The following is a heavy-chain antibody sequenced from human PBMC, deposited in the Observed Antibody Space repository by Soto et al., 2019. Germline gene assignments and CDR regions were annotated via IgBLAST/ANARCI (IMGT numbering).Heavy chain of an antibody. CDR2: INHSGST. CDR3: ARGKVRGAIDY. D-gene: IGHD3-10*01. Sequence: QVQLQQWGAGLLKPSETLSLTCAVYGGSFSGYYWSWIRQPPGKGLEWIGEINHSGSTNYNPSLKCRVTISVDTSKNQFSLKLSSVTAADTAVYYCARGKVRGAIDYWGQGTLVTVSS. J-gene: IGHJ4*02. CDR1: GGSFSGYY. V-gene: IGHV4-34*01.